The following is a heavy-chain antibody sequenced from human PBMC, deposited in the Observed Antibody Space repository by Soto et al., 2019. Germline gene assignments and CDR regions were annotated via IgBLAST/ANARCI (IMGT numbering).Heavy chain of an antibody. CDR1: GGSMREYF. J-gene: IGHJ5*02. CDR3: ARQSRITIYEGWFDA. Sequence: SETLSLTCTVSGGSMREYFWSWIRQPPGKGLEWIGYIYYDGSTDYNPSLTSRVTMSVDTSKNEFFLRLTSMTAADTAVYYCARQSRITIYEGWFDAWGQGTLVTVSS. CDR2: IYYDGST. D-gene: IGHD3-3*01. V-gene: IGHV4-59*08.